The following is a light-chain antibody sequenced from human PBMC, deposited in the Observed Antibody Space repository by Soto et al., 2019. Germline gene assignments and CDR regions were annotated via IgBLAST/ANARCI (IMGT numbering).Light chain of an antibody. Sequence: EIVLTQSPGTLSLSPGERATLSCRASQSVSSSYLAWYQQKPGQAPRLLIYGASSRATGIPDRFSGSGSGTDFTLTISRLAPDDFAVYYCQQYGSSPLTFGQVTRLEI. CDR3: QQYGSSPLT. J-gene: IGKJ5*01. CDR2: GAS. V-gene: IGKV3-20*01. CDR1: QSVSSSY.